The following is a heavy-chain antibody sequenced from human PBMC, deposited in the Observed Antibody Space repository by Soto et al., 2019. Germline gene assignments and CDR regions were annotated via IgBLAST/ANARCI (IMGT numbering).Heavy chain of an antibody. D-gene: IGHD6-19*01. CDR2: IYSGGST. J-gene: IGHJ4*02. CDR1: GFTVSSNY. V-gene: IGHV3-53*01. Sequence: EVQLVESGGGLVQPGGSLRLSCAASGFTVSSNYMSWVRQAPGKGLEWVSVIYSGGSTYYADSVKGRFTISRDNSKNTLYLQMNSLRAEDTAVYYCARGAVGWGSGWYGFDYWGQGTLVTVSS. CDR3: ARGAVGWGSGWYGFDY.